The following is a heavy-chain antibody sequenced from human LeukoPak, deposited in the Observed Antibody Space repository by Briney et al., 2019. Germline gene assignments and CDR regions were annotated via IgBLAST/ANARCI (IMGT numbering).Heavy chain of an antibody. CDR2: ISGSGGAT. V-gene: IGHV3-23*01. J-gene: IGHJ4*02. CDR3: AKSQEDDTSGYYYSNFDY. CDR1: GFTFSSYP. D-gene: IGHD3-22*01. Sequence: PGGSLRLSCAASGFTFSSYPMSWVRQAPGKGLEWVSAISGSGGATDYADSVKGRFTISRDRSKNTLYLQMNSLTAEDTAVYYCAKSQEDDTSGYYYSNFDYWGQGTLVTVSS.